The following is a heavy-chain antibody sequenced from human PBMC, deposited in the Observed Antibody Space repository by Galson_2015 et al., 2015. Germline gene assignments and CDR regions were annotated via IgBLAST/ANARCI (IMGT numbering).Heavy chain of an antibody. D-gene: IGHD1-26*01. V-gene: IGHV6-1*01. CDR2: TYYRSKWYI. J-gene: IGHJ4*02. Sequence: ISGDSVSSNSVIWHWIRQSPSRGLEWLGRTYYRSKWYIDYAASVNSRITIYPDTSKNQFSLQLYSVTPEDTAVYYCVKAPAGTYGIFQYWGQGTLVTVAS. CDR3: VKAPAGTYGIFQY. CDR1: GDSVSSNSVI.